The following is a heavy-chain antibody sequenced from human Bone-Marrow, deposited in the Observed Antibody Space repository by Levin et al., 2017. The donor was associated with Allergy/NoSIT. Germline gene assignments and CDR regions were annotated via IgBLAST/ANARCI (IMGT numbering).Heavy chain of an antibody. CDR1: GFIFDDYA. J-gene: IGHJ1*01. CDR2: LNWNSYSR. D-gene: IGHD1-1*01. CDR3: AKAPGYATGKGYFQH. Sequence: GGSLRLSCAASGFIFDDYAMYWVRQVPGKGLEWVAGLNWNSYSRGYADFVKGRFTISRDNAEKSLHLQMNSLRAEDAALYYCAKAPGYATGKGYFQHWGQGTLVTLSS. V-gene: IGHV3-9*01.